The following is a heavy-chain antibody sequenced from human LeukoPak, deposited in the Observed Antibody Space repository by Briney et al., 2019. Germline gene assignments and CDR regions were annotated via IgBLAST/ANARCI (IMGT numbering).Heavy chain of an antibody. CDR1: GGTFSGYA. CDR2: IIPIFGTA. V-gene: IGHV1-69*13. D-gene: IGHD3-10*01. Sequence: GASVKVSCKASGGTFSGYAISWVRQAPGQGLEWMGGIIPIFGTANYAQKFQGRVTITADESTSTAYMELSSLRSEDTAVYYCARGELWFGELPKSLDYWGQGTLVTVPS. CDR3: ARGELWFGELPKSLDY. J-gene: IGHJ4*02.